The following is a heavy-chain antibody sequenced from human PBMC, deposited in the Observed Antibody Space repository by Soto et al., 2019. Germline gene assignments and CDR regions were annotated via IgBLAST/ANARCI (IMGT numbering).Heavy chain of an antibody. J-gene: IGHJ4*02. CDR1: GFTFSDFV. V-gene: IGHV3-23*01. D-gene: IGHD4-17*01. CDR3: AKGSNFYGSGH. CDR2: IGGDGAMT. Sequence: EVQLLQSGGGVVQPGGSLRLSCVASGFTFSDFVMSWARQAPGKGLEWVSTIGGDGAMTYYPDSVHGRFTISRDNSKNTLYLQMNSLRDEDTARYFCAKGSNFYGSGHWGQGTPVTVSS.